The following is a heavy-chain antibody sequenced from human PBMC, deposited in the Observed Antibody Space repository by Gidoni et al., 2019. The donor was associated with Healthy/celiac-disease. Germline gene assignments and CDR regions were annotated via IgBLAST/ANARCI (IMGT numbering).Heavy chain of an antibody. Sequence: EVQLVESGGGLVQPGGSLRLSCAASGFTFRSYWMSWVRQAPGKGLEWVANIKQDGSEKYYVDSVKGRFTISRDNAKNSLYLQMNSLRAEDTAVYYCARARAADPRGTGDYYYGMDVWGQGTTVTVSS. D-gene: IGHD1-1*01. V-gene: IGHV3-7*01. CDR2: IKQDGSEK. J-gene: IGHJ6*02. CDR3: ARARAADPRGTGDYYYGMDV. CDR1: GFTFRSYW.